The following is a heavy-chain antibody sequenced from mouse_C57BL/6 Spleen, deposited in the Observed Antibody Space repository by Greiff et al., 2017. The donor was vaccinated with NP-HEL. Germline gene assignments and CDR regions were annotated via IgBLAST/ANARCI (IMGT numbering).Heavy chain of an antibody. V-gene: IGHV1-15*01. J-gene: IGHJ4*01. CDR2: IDPETGGT. CDR1: GYTFTDYE. D-gene: IGHD2-2*01. CDR3: TREVTTEAMDY. Sequence: VQLQPSGAELVRPGASVTLSCKASGYTFTDYEMHWVKQTPVHGLEWIGAIDPETGGTAYNQKFKGKAILTADKSSSTAYMELRSLTSEDSAVYYCTREVTTEAMDYWGQGTSVTVSS.